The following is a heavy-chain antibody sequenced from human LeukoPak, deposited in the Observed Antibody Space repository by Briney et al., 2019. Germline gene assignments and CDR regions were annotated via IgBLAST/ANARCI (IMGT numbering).Heavy chain of an antibody. CDR3: AKSAGVATIYFDS. Sequence: GGSLRLSCTASGFDFRNYAMAWVRQALGKGLEGVAAIGSDGDRVHEDPVKGRFTISRDNAKSTLYLQMDNLRAEDTALYFCAKSAGVATIYFDSWGQGVQVTVSS. D-gene: IGHD5-12*01. J-gene: IGHJ4*02. CDR2: IGSDGDR. V-gene: IGHV3-23*01. CDR1: GFDFRNYA.